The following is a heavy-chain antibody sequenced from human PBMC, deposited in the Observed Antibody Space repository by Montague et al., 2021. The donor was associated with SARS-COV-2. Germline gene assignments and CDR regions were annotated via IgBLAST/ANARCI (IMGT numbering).Heavy chain of an antibody. CDR1: GVVELRRR. CDR3: ARARQDVVVPALGIGAYYYYYDMEV. D-gene: IGHD2-2*01. Sequence: SETLSLTCNVSGVVELRRRSEEHTSALQSRSELVCGLLLEKSTNYNPSLKSRVTISVDTSKNQFSLKLSSVTAADTAVYYCARARQDVVVPALGIGAYYYYYDMEVWGKGTSVPVSS. V-gene: IGHV4-34*12. CDR2: LLEKST. J-gene: IGHJ6*03.